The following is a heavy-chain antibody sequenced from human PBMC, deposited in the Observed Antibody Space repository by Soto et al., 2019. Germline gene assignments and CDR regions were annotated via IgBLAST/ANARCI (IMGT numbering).Heavy chain of an antibody. CDR2: ISHDGGNK. CDR1: GFTFSSTG. Sequence: QVQLVESGGGVVQPGGALRLSCAASGFTFSSTGMHWVRHAPGKGLEWVAVISHDGGNKYYGDSVKGRFTISRDNSKNTLYLQMNSLRADDTAVYYCAKDWGIAVAAHWGQGTLVTVSS. V-gene: IGHV3-30*18. J-gene: IGHJ4*02. D-gene: IGHD6-19*01. CDR3: AKDWGIAVAAH.